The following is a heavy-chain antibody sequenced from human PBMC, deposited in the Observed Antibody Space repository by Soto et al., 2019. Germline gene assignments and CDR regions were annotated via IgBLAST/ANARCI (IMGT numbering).Heavy chain of an antibody. Sequence: EASVKVSGKSSGGTFSSYAISWVRQAPGQGLEWMGGIIPIFGTANYAQKFQGRVTITADESTSTAYMELSSLRSEDTAVYYCASAEEYDILTGYYYYFDYWGQGTLVTVSS. CDR2: IIPIFGTA. CDR3: ASAEEYDILTGYYYYFDY. CDR1: GGTFSSYA. J-gene: IGHJ4*02. D-gene: IGHD3-9*01. V-gene: IGHV1-69*13.